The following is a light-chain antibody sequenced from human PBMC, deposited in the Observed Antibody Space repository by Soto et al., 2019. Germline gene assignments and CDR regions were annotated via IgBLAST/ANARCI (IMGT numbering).Light chain of an antibody. V-gene: IGKV3-20*01. Sequence: SVLTQSPGALSLSHGERAPLSCGDGQSVSSNYLAWYQQKPGQAPRLLIYAASSRATGIPDRFSGSGSGTDFTLTIDGLEPEDFAVFYCQQYGSSPWTFGQGSKVDI. CDR3: QQYGSSPWT. J-gene: IGKJ1*01. CDR1: QSVSSNY. CDR2: AAS.